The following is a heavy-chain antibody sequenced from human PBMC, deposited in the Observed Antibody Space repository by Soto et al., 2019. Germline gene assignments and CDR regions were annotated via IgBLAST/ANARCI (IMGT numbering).Heavy chain of an antibody. V-gene: IGHV4-4*02. J-gene: IGHJ5*01. Sequence: SETLSLTCAVSGGSISSSNWWSWVRQPPGKGLEWIGEIYHSGSTNYNPSLKSRVTISVDKSKNQFSLKLSSVTAADTAVYYCARLYMVRGVMDLFDSWGQGTLVTVSS. CDR2: IYHSGST. CDR3: ARLYMVRGVMDLFDS. D-gene: IGHD3-10*01. CDR1: GGSISSSNW.